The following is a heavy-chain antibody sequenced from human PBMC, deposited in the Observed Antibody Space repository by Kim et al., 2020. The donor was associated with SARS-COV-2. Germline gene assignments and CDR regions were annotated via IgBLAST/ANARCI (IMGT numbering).Heavy chain of an antibody. Sequence: GEPVKGRFTIARDNSKNTLYLQMTSLRTEDTAVFYWARGSQLLSGVDYWGQGTLITVSS. V-gene: IGHV3-30*01. D-gene: IGHD2-2*01. CDR3: ARGSQLLSGVDY. J-gene: IGHJ4*02.